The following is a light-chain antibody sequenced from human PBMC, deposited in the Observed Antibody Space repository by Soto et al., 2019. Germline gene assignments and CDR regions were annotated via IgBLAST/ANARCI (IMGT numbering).Light chain of an antibody. CDR1: SSDVGTYNL. CDR2: EGS. V-gene: IGLV2-23*03. Sequence: QSALTQPASVSGSPGQSITISCTGTSSDVGTYNLVSWYQQHPGKAPQLMIYEGSKRPSGVSNRFSGSKSGSTASLTISGLQAEDEADYYCCSYAGSSTFVFGGGTKVTVL. CDR3: CSYAGSSTFV. J-gene: IGLJ2*01.